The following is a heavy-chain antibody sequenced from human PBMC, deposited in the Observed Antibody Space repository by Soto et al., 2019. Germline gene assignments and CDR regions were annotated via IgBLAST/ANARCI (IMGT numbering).Heavy chain of an antibody. D-gene: IGHD3-22*01. CDR1: GASISSGDYY. V-gene: IGHV4-30-4*01. Sequence: QVQLQESGPGLVKPSQTLSLTCTVSGASISSGDYYWSWIRQPPGKGLEWIGYIYCTGSTYYNPSLKSRVTISVDTSKNQLSLKLSSVTAADTAVYYCARAFDDSSGYYGGLGYWGQGTLVTVSS. J-gene: IGHJ4*02. CDR2: IYCTGST. CDR3: ARAFDDSSGYYGGLGY.